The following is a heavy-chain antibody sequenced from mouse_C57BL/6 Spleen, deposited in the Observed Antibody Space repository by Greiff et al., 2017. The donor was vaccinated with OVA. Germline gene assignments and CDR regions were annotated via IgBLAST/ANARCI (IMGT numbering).Heavy chain of an antibody. D-gene: IGHD1-1*01. J-gene: IGHJ4*01. CDR2: INPSGGYT. CDR1: GYTFTSYW. Sequence: QVQLQQSGAELAKPGASVKLSCKASGYTFTSYWMHWVKQRPGQGLEWIGYINPSGGYTKYNQKFKGKATLTADKSSSTAYMQLSSLTYEDSAVYDCAGGYYDGSSYDAMDDWGPGTTVTVSS. V-gene: IGHV1-7*01. CDR3: AGGYYDGSSYDAMDD.